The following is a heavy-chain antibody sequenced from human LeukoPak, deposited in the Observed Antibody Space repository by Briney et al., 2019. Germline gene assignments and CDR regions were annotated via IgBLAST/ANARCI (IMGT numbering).Heavy chain of an antibody. CDR3: AKVGAAVSYYYYMDV. J-gene: IGHJ6*03. Sequence: GGSLRLSCAASGFTFDDYAMHWVRQAPGKGLEWVSGISWNSGSIGYADSVKGRFTISRDNAKNSLYLQMNSLRAEDTALYYCAKVGAAVSYYYYMDVWGKGTTVTVSS. D-gene: IGHD3-3*01. CDR1: GFTFDDYA. V-gene: IGHV3-9*01. CDR2: ISWNSGSI.